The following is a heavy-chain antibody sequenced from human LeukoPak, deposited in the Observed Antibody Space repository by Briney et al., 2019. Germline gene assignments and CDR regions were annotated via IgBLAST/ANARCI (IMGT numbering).Heavy chain of an antibody. V-gene: IGHV1-69*06. J-gene: IGHJ4*02. D-gene: IGHD2-21*02. Sequence: GASVKVSCKASGGTFSSYAISWVRQAPGQGLEWMGRIFPIFGTANYAQKFQGRVTITADKSTSTAYMELSSLRSEDTAVYYCARASIVVVTAANFDYWGQGTLVTVSS. CDR3: ARASIVVVTAANFDY. CDR2: IFPIFGTA. CDR1: GGTFSSYA.